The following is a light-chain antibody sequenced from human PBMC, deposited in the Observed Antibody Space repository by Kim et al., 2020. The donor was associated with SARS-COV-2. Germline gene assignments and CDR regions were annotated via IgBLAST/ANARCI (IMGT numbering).Light chain of an antibody. CDR1: QSVSSN. V-gene: IGKV3-15*01. CDR2: GAS. J-gene: IGKJ4*01. Sequence: EIVMTQFPAALSVSPGERATLSCRASQSVSSNLAWYQQRPGQAPRLLIYGASTRATGIPARFSGSGSGTDFTLTISSLQPEDFAVYYCQQYHKWPPLTFGGGTKVEIK. CDR3: QQYHKWPPLT.